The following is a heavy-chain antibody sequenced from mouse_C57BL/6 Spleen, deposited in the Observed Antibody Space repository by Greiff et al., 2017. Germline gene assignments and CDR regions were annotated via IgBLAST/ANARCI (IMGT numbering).Heavy chain of an antibody. D-gene: IGHD1-1*01. CDR3: ARPVAWYFDV. Sequence: VQLQQPGAELVMPGASVKLSCKASGYTFTSYWMHWVKQRPGQGLEWIGEIDPSDSYTNYNQKFKGKSTLTVDKSSSTAYMQLSSLTSEDSAVYYCARPVAWYFDVWGTGTTVTVAS. J-gene: IGHJ1*03. V-gene: IGHV1-69*01. CDR2: IDPSDSYT. CDR1: GYTFTSYW.